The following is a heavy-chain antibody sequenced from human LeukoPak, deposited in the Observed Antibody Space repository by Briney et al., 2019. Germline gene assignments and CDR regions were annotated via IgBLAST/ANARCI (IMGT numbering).Heavy chain of an antibody. Sequence: TSETLSLTCGVYGGSFSGYFWTWIRQPPGKGLEWIGYIYYSGSTSYSPSLKSRVTISVDTSKNQFSLKLSSVTAADTAVYYCARDGSSSWNNWFDPWGQGTLVTVSS. D-gene: IGHD6-13*01. CDR1: GGSFSGYF. CDR2: IYYSGST. J-gene: IGHJ5*02. V-gene: IGHV4-59*01. CDR3: ARDGSSSWNNWFDP.